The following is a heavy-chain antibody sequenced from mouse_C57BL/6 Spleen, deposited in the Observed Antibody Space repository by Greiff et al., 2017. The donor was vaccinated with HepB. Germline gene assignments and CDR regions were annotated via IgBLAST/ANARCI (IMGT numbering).Heavy chain of an antibody. V-gene: IGHV5-6*01. CDR2: ISSGGSYT. CDR3: ARHGDYYGSSYADYYAMDY. D-gene: IGHD1-1*01. J-gene: IGHJ4*01. CDR1: GFTFSSYG. Sequence: EVMLVESGGDLVKPGGSLKLSCAASGFTFSSYGMSWVRQTPDKRLEWVATISSGGSYTYYPDSVKGRFTISRDNAKNTLYLQMSSLKSEDTAMYYCARHGDYYGSSYADYYAMDYWGQGTSVTVSS.